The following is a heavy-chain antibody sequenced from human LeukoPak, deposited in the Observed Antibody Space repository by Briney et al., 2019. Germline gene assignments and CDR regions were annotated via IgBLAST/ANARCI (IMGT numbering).Heavy chain of an antibody. Sequence: GGSLRLSCAASGFTFSSYSMNWVRQAPGKGLEWVSSISSSSSYIYYADSVKGRFTISRDNAKNSLYLQMNSLRAEDTAVYYCARDRLPNPTNVLRFLEWSRVGVDPWGQGTLVTVSS. D-gene: IGHD3-3*01. CDR2: ISSSSSYI. V-gene: IGHV3-21*01. CDR1: GFTFSSYS. J-gene: IGHJ5*02. CDR3: ARDRLPNPTNVLRFLEWSRVGVDP.